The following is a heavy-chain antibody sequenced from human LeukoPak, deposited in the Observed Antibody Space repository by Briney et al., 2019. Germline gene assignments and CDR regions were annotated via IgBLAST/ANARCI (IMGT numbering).Heavy chain of an antibody. CDR2: IKEDGSEK. CDR1: GFLFSRYW. CDR3: ARDSFETDIDY. Sequence: GGSLRLSCAASGFLFSRYWMSWVRQAPGKGLEWVANIKEDGSEKYYVESMKGRFAISRDNVKNSLYLQINSLRAEDTAVYYCARDSFETDIDYWGQGTLVTVSS. J-gene: IGHJ4*02. D-gene: IGHD3-10*01. V-gene: IGHV3-7*01.